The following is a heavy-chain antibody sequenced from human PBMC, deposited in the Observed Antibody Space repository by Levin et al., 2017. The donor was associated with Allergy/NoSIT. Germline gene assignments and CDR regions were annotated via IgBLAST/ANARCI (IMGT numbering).Heavy chain of an antibody. D-gene: IGHD3-3*01. CDR1: GYTFTGYY. V-gene: IGHV1-2*02. CDR3: AREGALRFLEWQSPLNGVDY. CDR2: INPNSGGT. Sequence: ASVKVSCKASGYTFTGYYMHWVRQAPGQGLEWMGWINPNSGGTNYAQKFQGRVTMTRDTSISTAYMELSRLRSDDTAVYYCAREGALRFLEWQSPLNGVDYWGQGTLVTVSS. J-gene: IGHJ4*02.